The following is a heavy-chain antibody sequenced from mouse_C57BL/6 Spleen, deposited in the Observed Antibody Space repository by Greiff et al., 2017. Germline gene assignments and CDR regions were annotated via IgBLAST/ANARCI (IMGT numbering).Heavy chain of an antibody. CDR2: ISYDGSN. CDR1: GYSITSGYY. J-gene: IGHJ3*01. Sequence: ESGPGLVKPSQSLSLTCSVTGYSITSGYYWNWIRQFPGNKLEWMGYISYDGSNNYNPSLKNRISITRDTSKNQFFLKLNSVTTEDTATYYCAREAIYYDYDGFAYWGQGTLVTVSA. D-gene: IGHD2-4*01. CDR3: AREAIYYDYDGFAY. V-gene: IGHV3-6*01.